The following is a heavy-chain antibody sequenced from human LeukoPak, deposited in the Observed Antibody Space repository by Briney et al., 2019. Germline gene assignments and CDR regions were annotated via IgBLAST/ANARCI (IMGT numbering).Heavy chain of an antibody. Sequence: GGSLRLSCAASGFALSSHWMTWVRQVPGRGPEWVANVNRDGSETYYLDSVKGRFTISKVNAKNSLYLQMNSLRAEDTAVYYCARARFFGVVISPIDYWGQGTLVTVSS. CDR2: VNRDGSET. J-gene: IGHJ4*02. V-gene: IGHV3-7*01. D-gene: IGHD3-3*01. CDR3: ARARFFGVVISPIDY. CDR1: GFALSSHW.